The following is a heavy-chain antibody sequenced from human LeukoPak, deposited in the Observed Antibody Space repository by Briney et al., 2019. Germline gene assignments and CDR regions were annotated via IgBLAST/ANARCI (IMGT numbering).Heavy chain of an antibody. J-gene: IGHJ4*02. V-gene: IGHV4-61*02. D-gene: IGHD3-3*01. CDR3: ARDLGFLES. CDR1: GGSISSGSYY. Sequence: PSQTLSLTCTVSGGSISSGSYYWSWIRQPAGKGLEWIGRIYTSGSTNYNPSLKSRVTISVDTSKNQFSLKLSSVTAADTAVYYCARDLGFLESWGQGTLVTVSS. CDR2: IYTSGST.